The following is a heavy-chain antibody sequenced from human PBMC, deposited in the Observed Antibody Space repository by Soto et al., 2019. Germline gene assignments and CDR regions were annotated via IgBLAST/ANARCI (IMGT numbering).Heavy chain of an antibody. J-gene: IGHJ4*02. CDR2: IYHSGST. CDR1: GASISRGNW. Sequence: QVQLRESGPGLVRPSGTLSLTCAVSGASISRGNWWSWVRQPPGKGLEWIGEIYHSGSTNYNSSLRSRATISVDTSKNQFSLNLNSVTAADTAVYFCARDGVGGYNLGDWGRGTLVIVSS. V-gene: IGHV4-4*02. CDR3: ARDGVGGYNLGD. D-gene: IGHD5-12*01.